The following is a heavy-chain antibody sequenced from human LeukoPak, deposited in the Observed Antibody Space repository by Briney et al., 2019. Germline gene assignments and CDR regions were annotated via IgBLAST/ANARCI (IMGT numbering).Heavy chain of an antibody. CDR3: AREVAARAEYYYYYYYMDV. CDR2: ISAYNGNT. V-gene: IGHV1-18*01. J-gene: IGHJ6*03. D-gene: IGHD6-6*01. CDR1: GYTFTSYG. Sequence: GASVKVSCKASGYTFTSYGISWVRQAPGQGLEWMGWISAYNGNTNYAQKLQGRVTMTTDTSTSTAYMELRSLGSDDTAVYYCAREVAARAEYYYYYYYMDVWGKGTTVTVSS.